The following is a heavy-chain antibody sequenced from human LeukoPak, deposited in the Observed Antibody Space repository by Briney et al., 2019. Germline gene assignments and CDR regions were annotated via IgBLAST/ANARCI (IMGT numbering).Heavy chain of an antibody. CDR1: GFTFSSYG. V-gene: IGHV3-33*01. CDR3: ARDSYDSSGYVADY. J-gene: IGHJ4*02. CDR2: IWYVGSNK. Sequence: GGSLRLSCAASGFTFSSYGMHWVRQAPGKGLEWVAVIWYVGSNKYYADSVKGRFTISRDNSKNTLYLQMNSLRAEDTAVYYCARDSYDSSGYVADYWGQGTLVTVSS. D-gene: IGHD3-22*01.